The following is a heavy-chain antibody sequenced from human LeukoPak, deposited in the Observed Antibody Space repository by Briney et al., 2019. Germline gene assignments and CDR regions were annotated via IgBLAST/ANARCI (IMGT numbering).Heavy chain of an antibody. Sequence: SETLSLTCTVSGGSISSSSYYWGWIRQPPGKGLEWIGSIYYSGSTYYNPSLKSRVTISVDTSKNQFSLKLSSVTAADTAVYYCARGQNYYDSSGYLDFWGQGTLVTVSS. CDR2: IYYSGST. J-gene: IGHJ4*02. D-gene: IGHD3-22*01. V-gene: IGHV4-39*07. CDR1: GGSISSSSYY. CDR3: ARGQNYYDSSGYLDF.